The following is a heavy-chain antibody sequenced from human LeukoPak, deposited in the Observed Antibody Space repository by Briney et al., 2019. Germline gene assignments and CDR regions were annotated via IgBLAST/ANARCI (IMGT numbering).Heavy chain of an antibody. V-gene: IGHV4-4*09. CDR3: ALFLGTTSDDLRSGYSTNAFDI. J-gene: IGHJ3*02. Sequence: LETLSLPCTVWGGSICSYYWIWMEQPPAKGLQWIGYIYTSQSTNLKPSLKSRDSIYIDTSKNQLSLKLRSVTAADTPVYYCALFLGTTSDDLRSGYSTNAFDIWGQGTMVTVSS. D-gene: IGHD3-3*01. CDR1: GGSICSYY. CDR2: IYTSQST.